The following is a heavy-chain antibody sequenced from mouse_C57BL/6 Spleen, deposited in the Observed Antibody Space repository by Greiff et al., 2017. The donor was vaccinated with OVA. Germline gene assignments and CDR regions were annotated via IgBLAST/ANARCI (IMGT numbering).Heavy chain of an antibody. V-gene: IGHV1-69*01. CDR3: ARSGWGYAMDY. J-gene: IGHJ4*01. CDR2: IDPSDSYT. CDR1: GYTFTSYW. Sequence: QVQLQQPGAELVMPGASVKLSCKASGYTFTSYWMHWVKQRPGQGLEWIGEIDPSDSYTNYNQKFKGKSTLTVDKSSSTAYMQLSSLTSEDSAVYYCARSGWGYAMDYWGQGTSVTVSS. D-gene: IGHD1-1*02.